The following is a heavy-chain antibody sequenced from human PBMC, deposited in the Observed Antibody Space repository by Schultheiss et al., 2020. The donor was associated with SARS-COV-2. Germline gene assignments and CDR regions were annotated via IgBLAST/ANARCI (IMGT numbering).Heavy chain of an antibody. V-gene: IGHV3-23*01. CDR3: ARGSGCSSTSCYDYYYYYMDV. Sequence: GESLKISCAASGFTFDDYAMHWVRQAPGKGLEWVSAISGSGGSTYYADSVKGRFTISRDNAKNSLYLQMNSLRDEDTAVYYCARGSGCSSTSCYDYYYYYMDVWGKGTTVTVSS. CDR2: ISGSGGST. D-gene: IGHD2-2*01. CDR1: GFTFDDYA. J-gene: IGHJ6*03.